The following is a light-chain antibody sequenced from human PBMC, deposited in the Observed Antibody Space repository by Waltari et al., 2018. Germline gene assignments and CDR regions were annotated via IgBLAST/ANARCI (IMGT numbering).Light chain of an antibody. J-gene: IGKJ2*03. CDR2: DAS. CDR1: RTVGTF. Sequence: EIVLTQSPATLSLFPGDRATLPCRASRTVGTFLAWYQQKPGQAPRLLIYDASNRATGIPARFSGSGSGTDFTLTISSLEPGDSAVYYCQQRSDRPPVSFGQGTKLEIK. V-gene: IGKV3-11*01. CDR3: QQRSDRPPVS.